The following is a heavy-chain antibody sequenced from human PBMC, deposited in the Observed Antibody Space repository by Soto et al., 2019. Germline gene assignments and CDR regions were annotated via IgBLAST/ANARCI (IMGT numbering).Heavy chain of an antibody. D-gene: IGHD3-10*01. CDR1: GGSISSYY. CDR2: IYYSGST. V-gene: IGHV4-59*01. Sequence: SETLSLTCTVSGGSISSYYWSWIRQPPGKGLEWIGYIYYSGSTNYNPSLKSRVTISVDTSKNQFSLKLSSVTAADTAVYYCARESTMVRGVILSWFDPWGQGTLVTAPQ. CDR3: ARESTMVRGVILSWFDP. J-gene: IGHJ5*02.